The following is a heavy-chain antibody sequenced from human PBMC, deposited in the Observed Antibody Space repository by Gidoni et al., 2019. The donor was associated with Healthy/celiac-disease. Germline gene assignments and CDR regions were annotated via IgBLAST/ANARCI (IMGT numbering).Heavy chain of an antibody. Sequence: EVQLVQSGAEVKKPGESLQISCKGSGYSFTSYWIGWVRQMPGKGLEWMGIIYPGDSDTRYSPSFQGQVTISADKSISTAYLQWSSLKASDTAMYYCARGHFWSGYYDAFDIWGQGTMVTVSS. D-gene: IGHD3-3*02. V-gene: IGHV5-51*01. J-gene: IGHJ3*02. CDR3: ARGHFWSGYYDAFDI. CDR1: GYSFTSYW. CDR2: IYPGDSDT.